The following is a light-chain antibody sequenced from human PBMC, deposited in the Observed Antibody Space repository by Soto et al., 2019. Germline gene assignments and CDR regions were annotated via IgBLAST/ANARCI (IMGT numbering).Light chain of an antibody. Sequence: VMTQSPATLSVSPGESTSLSCRASQSVGGTLAWYQQKPGQAPRLLIYGKSTRATGIPDRFSGSGSGPELTLTISRLQSEDFAVYYCQQYNNWPPTFGQGTKVDIK. CDR2: GKS. J-gene: IGKJ1*01. CDR1: QSVGGT. V-gene: IGKV3-15*01. CDR3: QQYNNWPPT.